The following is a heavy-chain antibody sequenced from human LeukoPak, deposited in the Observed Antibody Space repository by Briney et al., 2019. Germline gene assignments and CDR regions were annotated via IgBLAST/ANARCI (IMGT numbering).Heavy chain of an antibody. V-gene: IGHV3-15*01. CDR1: GFTFSSYA. CDR3: TSAGSYDSRGTALDY. Sequence: GGSLGLSCAASGFTFSSYAMIWVRQAPGKGLEWVGRIKSKTDGGTTDYAAPVKGRFTISRDDSKNTLYLQMNSLKTEDTAVYYCTSAGSYDSRGTALDYWGQGTLVTVSS. D-gene: IGHD3-22*01. CDR2: IKSKTDGGTT. J-gene: IGHJ4*02.